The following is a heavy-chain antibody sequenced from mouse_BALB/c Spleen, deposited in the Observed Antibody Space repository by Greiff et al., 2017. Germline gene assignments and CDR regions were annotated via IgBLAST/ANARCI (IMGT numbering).Heavy chain of an antibody. J-gene: IGHJ3*01. D-gene: IGHD2-14*01. CDR2: ISYSGST. V-gene: IGHV3-2*02. CDR3: ARSAVRPWFAY. CDR1: GYSITSDYA. Sequence: EVKLMESGPGLVKPSQSLSLTCTVTGYSITSDYAWNWIRQFPGNKLEWMGYISYSGSTSYNPSLKSRISITRDTSKNQFFLQLNSVTTEDTATYYCARSAVRPWFAYWGQGTLVTVSA.